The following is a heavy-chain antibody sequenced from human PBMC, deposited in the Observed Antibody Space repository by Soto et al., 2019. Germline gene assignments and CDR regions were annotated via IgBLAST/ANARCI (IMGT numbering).Heavy chain of an antibody. CDR2: VFSSGSV. J-gene: IGHJ3*01. CDR3: ARGLSSSWSSDAFDL. CDR1: GGSINNYY. V-gene: IGHV4-4*07. Sequence: QVQLQESGPGLVKPSETLSLTCTVSGGSINNYYWSWIRQPAGKGLEWIGRVFSSGSVNYNPSLKSRVTMSVATSKNQISLRLSSVTAADTAVYYCARGLSSSWSSDAFDLWGQGTMVTVSS. D-gene: IGHD6-6*01.